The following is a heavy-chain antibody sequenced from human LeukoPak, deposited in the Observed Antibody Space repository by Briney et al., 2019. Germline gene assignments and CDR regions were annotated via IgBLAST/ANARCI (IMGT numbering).Heavy chain of an antibody. CDR3: ASYYDSSGYDI. D-gene: IGHD3-22*01. CDR1: GGSFSGYY. CDR2: IYYSGST. Sequence: PSETLSLTCAVYGGSFSGYYWSWIRQPPGKGLEWIGYIYYSGSTNYNPSLKSRVTISVDTSKNQFSLKLSSVTAADTAVYYCASYYDSSGYDIWGQGTMVTVSS. J-gene: IGHJ3*02. V-gene: IGHV4-59*08.